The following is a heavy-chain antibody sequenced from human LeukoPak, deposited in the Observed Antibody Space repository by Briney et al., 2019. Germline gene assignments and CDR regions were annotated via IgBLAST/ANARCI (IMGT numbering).Heavy chain of an antibody. Sequence: PSETLSLTCTVSGGSISDYYWSWIRQPPGKGLEWIGYINYSGNTNYNPSLKSRVTISVDTSKNQFSLSLTSVTAADTAVFYCAREGRQDYVYFDYWGQGSLVTVSS. CDR1: GGSISDYY. J-gene: IGHJ4*02. V-gene: IGHV4-59*01. CDR3: AREGRQDYVYFDY. CDR2: INYSGNT. D-gene: IGHD4-17*01.